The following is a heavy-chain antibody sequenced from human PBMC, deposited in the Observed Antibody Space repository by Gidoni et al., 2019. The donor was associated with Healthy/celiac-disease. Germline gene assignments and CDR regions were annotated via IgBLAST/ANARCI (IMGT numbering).Heavy chain of an antibody. CDR3: AKDIVVVPAAMGYFDY. Sequence: EVQLLESGGGLVQPGGSLRLSCAAPGFTFSSYAMSWVPQAPGKGLEWVSAISGSGGSTYYADSVKGRFTISRDNSKNTLYLQMNSLRAEDTAVYYCAKDIVVVPAAMGYFDYWGQGTLVTVSS. CDR1: GFTFSSYA. D-gene: IGHD2-2*01. J-gene: IGHJ4*02. V-gene: IGHV3-23*01. CDR2: ISGSGGST.